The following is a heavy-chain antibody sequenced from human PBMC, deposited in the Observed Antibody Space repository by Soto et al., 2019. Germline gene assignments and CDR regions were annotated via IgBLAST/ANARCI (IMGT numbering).Heavy chain of an antibody. V-gene: IGHV1-24*01. J-gene: IGHJ4*02. CDR2: FDPEDGET. CDR3: AAYAPSTVVVPAATHFDY. CDR1: GYTLTELS. D-gene: IGHD2-2*01. Sequence: ASVKVSCKVSGYTLTELSMHWVRQAPGKGLEWMGGFDPEDGETIYAQKFQGRVTMTEDTSTDTAYMELSSLRSEDTAVYYCAAYAPSTVVVPAATHFDYWGQGTLVTVSS.